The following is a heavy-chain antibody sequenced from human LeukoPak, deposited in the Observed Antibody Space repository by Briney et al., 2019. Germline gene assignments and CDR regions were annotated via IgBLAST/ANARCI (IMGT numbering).Heavy chain of an antibody. D-gene: IGHD6-13*01. CDR1: GFTFSTYW. V-gene: IGHV3-74*01. CDR3: AGGISATGGG. Sequence: PGGSLRLSCAASGFTFSTYWMHWVRQVPGKGLVWVSRINSDGSITTYAASVKGRFTISRDNAKNTLYLQMNSLRVEDTAVYYCAGGISATGGGWGQGTMVTVCS. CDR2: INSDGSIT. J-gene: IGHJ3*01.